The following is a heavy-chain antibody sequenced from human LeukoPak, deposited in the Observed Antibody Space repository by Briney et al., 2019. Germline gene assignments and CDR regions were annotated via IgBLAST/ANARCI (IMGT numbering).Heavy chain of an antibody. D-gene: IGHD6-13*01. Sequence: GGSLRLSCAASGFTFSSYGMHWVRQAPGKGLEWVAVISYDGSNKYYADSVKGRFTISRDIAKNSLYLQMNSLRAEDTAMYYCARDNLAAAGDDNFDLWGQGTMVTVSS. CDR3: ARDNLAAAGDDNFDL. CDR2: ISYDGSNK. CDR1: GFTFSSYG. V-gene: IGHV3-30*03. J-gene: IGHJ3*01.